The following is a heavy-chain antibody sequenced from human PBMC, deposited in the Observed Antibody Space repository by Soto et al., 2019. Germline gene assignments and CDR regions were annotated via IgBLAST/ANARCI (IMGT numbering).Heavy chain of an antibody. V-gene: IGHV3-48*03. CDR3: ASSNWYALYY. CDR2: ISSSGNTI. Sequence: GGSLRLSCAASGVTFKSYEMNWVRQAPGKGLEWVSYISSSGNTIYHADSVKGRFTVSRDNAKNSLYLQLNSLRAEDTAVYYCASSNWYALYYWGQRTPVT. CDR1: GVTFKSYE. J-gene: IGHJ4*02. D-gene: IGHD2-8*01.